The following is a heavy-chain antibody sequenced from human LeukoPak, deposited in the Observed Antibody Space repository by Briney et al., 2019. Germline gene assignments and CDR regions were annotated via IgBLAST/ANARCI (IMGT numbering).Heavy chain of an antibody. Sequence: SGGSLRLSCAASGFTFDDYAMHWVRQAPGKGLEWVSGISWNSGSIGYADSVKGRFTISRDNAKNSLYLQMNSLRAEDTALYYCAKDLWTDDAFDIWGQGTMVTVSS. J-gene: IGHJ3*02. CDR3: AKDLWTDDAFDI. CDR2: ISWNSGSI. CDR1: GFTFDDYA. V-gene: IGHV3-9*01. D-gene: IGHD2-21*01.